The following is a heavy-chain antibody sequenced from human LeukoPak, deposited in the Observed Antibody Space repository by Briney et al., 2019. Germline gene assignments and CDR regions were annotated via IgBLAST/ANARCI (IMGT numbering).Heavy chain of an antibody. J-gene: IGHJ4*02. CDR1: GFTFSSYG. D-gene: IGHD4-23*01. Sequence: PGRSLRLSCAASGFTFSSYGMHWVRQAPGKGLEWVAGIWYDGSNKYYADSVKGRFTISRDNSKNTLYLQMNSLRAEDTAVYYCARLASYGGNSIFDYWGQGTLVTVSS. V-gene: IGHV3-33*01. CDR2: IWYDGSNK. CDR3: ARLASYGGNSIFDY.